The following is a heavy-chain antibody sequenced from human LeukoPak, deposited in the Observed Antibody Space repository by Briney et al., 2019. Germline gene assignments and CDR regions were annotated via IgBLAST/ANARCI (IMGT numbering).Heavy chain of an antibody. D-gene: IGHD3-22*01. J-gene: IGHJ4*02. CDR3: ARSTYYYDSSGHYFPYYFDY. Sequence: GGSLRLSCAASGFTFSNYAMNWVRQAPGKGLEWVSTISGSGYTTYYADSVKGRFTISRDNSKNTLYLQMNSLRAEDTAVYYCARSTYYYDSSGHYFPYYFDYWGQGTLVTVSS. V-gene: IGHV3-23*01. CDR1: GFTFSNYA. CDR2: ISGSGYTT.